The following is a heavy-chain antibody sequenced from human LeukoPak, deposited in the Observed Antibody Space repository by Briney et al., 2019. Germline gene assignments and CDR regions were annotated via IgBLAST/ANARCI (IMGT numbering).Heavy chain of an antibody. Sequence: PGGSLRLSCAASGFTFSSYSMNWVRQAPGKGLEWVSYISSSGSTIYYADSVKGRFTISRDNAKNSLYLQMNSLRAEDTAVYYCASWPAAIRDAFDIWGQGTMVTVSS. CDR1: GFTFSSYS. CDR3: ASWPAAIRDAFDI. CDR2: ISSSGSTI. J-gene: IGHJ3*02. D-gene: IGHD2-2*02. V-gene: IGHV3-48*04.